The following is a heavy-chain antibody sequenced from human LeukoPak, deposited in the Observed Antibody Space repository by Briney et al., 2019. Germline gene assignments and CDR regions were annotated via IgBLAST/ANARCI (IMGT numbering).Heavy chain of an antibody. CDR1: GGSINSYY. CDR2: IYYAGST. J-gene: IGHJ6*02. CDR3: ATVVRGARYSMDV. V-gene: IGHV4-59*08. D-gene: IGHD3-10*01. Sequence: SETLSLTCTVSGGSINSYYWSWIRQPPGKGLEWIAYIYYAGSTNYNPSLKSRVTISVDTSKNQFSLKLDSVTAADTALYYCATVVRGARYSMDVWGQGTTVTVSS.